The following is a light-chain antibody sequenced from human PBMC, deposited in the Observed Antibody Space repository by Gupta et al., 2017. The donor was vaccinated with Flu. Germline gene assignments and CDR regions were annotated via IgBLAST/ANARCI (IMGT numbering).Light chain of an antibody. J-gene: IGLJ2*01. CDR3: QTGGAGIVV. V-gene: IGLV4-69*01. CDR1: SGSRSYA. CDR2: INSDGSH. Sequence: LVLSPSPSASASLGASVTLTCTPSSGSRSYAIAWHQQHPEKGTRYVMKINSDGSHRKGDALPDRCSGSSSGADRHLAIASAQDEDEDEYIWQTGGAGIVVFGGGTKLTVL.